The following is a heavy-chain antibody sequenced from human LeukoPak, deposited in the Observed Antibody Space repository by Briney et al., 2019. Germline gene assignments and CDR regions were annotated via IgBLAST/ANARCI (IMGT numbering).Heavy chain of an antibody. CDR3: ARAHYYYYGMDV. CDR1: GFTFSDYY. CDR2: ISSSSSYT. J-gene: IGHJ6*02. Sequence: GGSLRLSCAASGFTFSDYYMSWIRQAPGKGLEWVSYISSSSSYTNYADSVKGRFTISRDNAKNSPYLQMNSLRAEDTAVYYCARAHYYYYGMDVWGQGTTVTVSS. V-gene: IGHV3-11*06.